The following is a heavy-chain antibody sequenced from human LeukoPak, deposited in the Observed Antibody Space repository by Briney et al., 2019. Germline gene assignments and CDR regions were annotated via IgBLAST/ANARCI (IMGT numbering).Heavy chain of an antibody. CDR1: GFTFRSYS. CDR2: FGGTSSTI. CDR3: ARDVDYGFDY. J-gene: IGHJ4*02. Sequence: GGSLRLSCAASGFTFRSYSINWVRQAPGKGLEWVSYFGGTSSTISYADSVKGRFTISRDNAKNSLYLQMNSLRDEDTAVYYCARDVDYGFDYWGQGTLVTVSS. D-gene: IGHD4-17*01. V-gene: IGHV3-48*02.